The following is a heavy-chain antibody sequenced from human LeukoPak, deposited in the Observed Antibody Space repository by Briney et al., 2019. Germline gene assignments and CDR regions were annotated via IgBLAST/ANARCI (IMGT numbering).Heavy chain of an antibody. J-gene: IGHJ4*02. CDR3: ARGSEYDYVWGSYRSPLDY. V-gene: IGHV4-34*01. Sequence: SETLSLTCAVYGGSFSGYYWSWIRQPPGKGLEWIGEINHSGGTNYNPSLKSRVTISVDTSKNQFSLELSSVTAADTAVYYCARGSEYDYVWGSYRSPLDYWGQGTLVTVSS. CDR2: INHSGGT. D-gene: IGHD3-16*02. CDR1: GGSFSGYY.